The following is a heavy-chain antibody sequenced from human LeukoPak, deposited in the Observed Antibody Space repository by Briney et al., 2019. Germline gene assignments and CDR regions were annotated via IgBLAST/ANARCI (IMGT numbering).Heavy chain of an antibody. D-gene: IGHD3-3*01. V-gene: IGHV3-53*01. CDR3: ARERKSGRRIFDY. J-gene: IGHJ4*02. CDR2: IYSGGST. Sequence: GGSLRLSCVASGFTVSSNYMSWVRQAPGKGLEWVSVIYSGGSTYYADSVKGRFTISRDNSKNTLYLQMNSLRAEDTAVYYCARERKSGRRIFDYWGQGTLVTVSS. CDR1: GFTVSSNY.